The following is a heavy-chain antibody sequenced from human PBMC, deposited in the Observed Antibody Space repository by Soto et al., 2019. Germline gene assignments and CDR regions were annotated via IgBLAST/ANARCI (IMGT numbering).Heavy chain of an antibody. D-gene: IGHD5-18*01. Sequence: QVQLVESGGGVVQPGRSLRLSCAASGFTFSSYGMHWVRQAPGKGLEWVAVISYDGSNKYYADSVKGRFTISRDNSKNTLYLQMNSLRAEDTAVYCCAKARVDTAMVRIGMDVW. CDR2: ISYDGSNK. V-gene: IGHV3-30*18. CDR3: AKARVDTAMVRIGMDV. J-gene: IGHJ6*03. CDR1: GFTFSSYG.